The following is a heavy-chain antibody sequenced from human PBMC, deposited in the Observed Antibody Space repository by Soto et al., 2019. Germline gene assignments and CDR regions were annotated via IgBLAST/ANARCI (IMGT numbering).Heavy chain of an antibody. V-gene: IGHV3-23*01. Sequence: GGSLRLSCAVSGFTLSSSAMSWVRQAPGKGLEWVSSISVSGGSTYYADSVKGRFTISRDNSKNTLYLQMNSLRAEDTAVYYCAKDFKAAGYFDHWGQGTLVTVSS. CDR1: GFTLSSSA. D-gene: IGHD6-13*01. CDR3: AKDFKAAGYFDH. CDR2: ISVSGGST. J-gene: IGHJ4*02.